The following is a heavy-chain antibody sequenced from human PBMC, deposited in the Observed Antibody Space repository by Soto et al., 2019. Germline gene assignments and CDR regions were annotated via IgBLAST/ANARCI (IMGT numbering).Heavy chain of an antibody. CDR3: ARDSAVAGRHYYYYYGMDV. Sequence: GESLKISCKGSGYSFTSYWIGWVRQMPGKGLEWMGIIYPGDSDTRYSPSFQGQVTISADKSISTAYLQWSSLKASDTAMYYCARDSAVAGRHYYYYYGMDVWGQGTTVTVSS. D-gene: IGHD6-19*01. CDR2: IYPGDSDT. V-gene: IGHV5-51*01. CDR1: GYSFTSYW. J-gene: IGHJ6*02.